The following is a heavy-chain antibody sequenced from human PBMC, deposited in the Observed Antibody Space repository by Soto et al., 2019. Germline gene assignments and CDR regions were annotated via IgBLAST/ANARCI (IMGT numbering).Heavy chain of an antibody. D-gene: IGHD3-3*01. CDR3: ARDYDFWSGYFPV. CDR1: GCTFVDYG. Sequence: GGFLRLSCAASGCTFVDYGMSWVRQAPGKGLEWVSGINWNGGSTGYADSVKGRFTISRDNAKNSLYLQMNSLRAEDTALYHCARDYDFWSGYFPVWGKGTTVTVSS. CDR2: INWNGGST. V-gene: IGHV3-20*01. J-gene: IGHJ6*04.